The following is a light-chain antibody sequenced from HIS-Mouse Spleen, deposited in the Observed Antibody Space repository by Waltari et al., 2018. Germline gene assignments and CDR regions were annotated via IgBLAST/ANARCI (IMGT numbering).Light chain of an antibody. Sequence: QSALTQPASVSGSPGQSITIPCTGTSSDAGRYNLVCWYQQHPGKAPKLMIYEGSKRPSGVSNRFSGSKSGNTASLTISGLQAEDEADYYCCSYAGSSTLVFGGGTKLTVL. CDR1: SSDAGRYNL. V-gene: IGLV2-23*01. J-gene: IGLJ2*01. CDR3: CSYAGSSTLV. CDR2: EGS.